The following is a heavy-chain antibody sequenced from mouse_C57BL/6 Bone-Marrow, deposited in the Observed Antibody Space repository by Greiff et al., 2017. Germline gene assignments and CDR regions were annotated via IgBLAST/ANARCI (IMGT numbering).Heavy chain of an antibody. J-gene: IGHJ3*01. CDR1: GYTFNSYT. CDR2: INPSSGYT. Sequence: VKLQESGAELARPGASVKMSCKASGYTFNSYTMHWVKQRPGQGLEWIGYINPSSGYTKYTQKFKDKATLTADKSSSTAYMQLSSLTSEDSAVYYCARGGSLFAYWGQGTLVTVSA. CDR3: ARGGSLFAY. V-gene: IGHV1-4*01.